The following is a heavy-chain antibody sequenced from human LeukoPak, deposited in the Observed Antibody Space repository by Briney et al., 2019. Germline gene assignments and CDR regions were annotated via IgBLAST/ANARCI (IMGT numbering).Heavy chain of an antibody. Sequence: ASVKVSCKASGYAFTAYYMHWVRQAPGQGLEWMGWINHNSGGTNYAQKFQGRVTMTRDTSISTAYMELSRLRSDDTAVYYCARDRVVVPAAFDYWGQGTLVTVSS. J-gene: IGHJ4*02. CDR3: ARDRVVVPAAFDY. CDR1: GYAFTAYY. D-gene: IGHD2-2*01. CDR2: INHNSGGT. V-gene: IGHV1-2*02.